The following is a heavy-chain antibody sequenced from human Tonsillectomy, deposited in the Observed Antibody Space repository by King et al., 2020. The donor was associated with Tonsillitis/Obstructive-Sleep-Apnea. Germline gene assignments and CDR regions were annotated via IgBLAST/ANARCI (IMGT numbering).Heavy chain of an antibody. V-gene: IGHV1-46*01. D-gene: IGHD2-15*01. CDR1: GYTFTRHY. Sequence: VQLVESGAEVKKPGASVKVSCKAYGYTFTRHYIHWVRQAPGQGLEWMGMSNPSSGSTTYAQKFQGRVTMTRDTSTSTVHMELSSLRSEATAVYYCARDDKDDRYFDYWGQGTLVTVSS. CDR2: SNPSSGST. CDR3: ARDDKDDRYFDY. J-gene: IGHJ4*02.